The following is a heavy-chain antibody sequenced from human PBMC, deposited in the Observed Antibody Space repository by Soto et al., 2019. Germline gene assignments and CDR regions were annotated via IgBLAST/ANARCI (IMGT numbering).Heavy chain of an antibody. CDR1: GFTFSSYG. J-gene: IGHJ6*02. CDR3: AKGGGYSYGYLGHYYYYGMDV. Sequence: GGPLRLSCAASGFTFSSYGMHWVRQAPGKGLEWVAVISYDGSNKYYADSVKGRFTISRDNSKNTLYLQMNSLRAEDTAVYYCAKGGGYSYGYLGHYYYYGMDVWGQGTTVTVSS. CDR2: ISYDGSNK. V-gene: IGHV3-30*18. D-gene: IGHD5-18*01.